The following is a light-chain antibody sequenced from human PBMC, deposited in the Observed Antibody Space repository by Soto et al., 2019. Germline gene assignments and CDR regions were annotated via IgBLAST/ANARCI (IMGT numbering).Light chain of an antibody. V-gene: IGKV3-20*01. CDR3: QHYDNTPPSVT. Sequence: EIVMTQSPATVSVSPGERATLYCRASQSVTSDFLVWYQQKPGQAPRLLIYGASSRATGIPDRFSGSGSGTDFILTISRLEPEDFAVYYCQHYDNTPPSVTFGPGTKVDIK. CDR2: GAS. J-gene: IGKJ3*01. CDR1: QSVTSDF.